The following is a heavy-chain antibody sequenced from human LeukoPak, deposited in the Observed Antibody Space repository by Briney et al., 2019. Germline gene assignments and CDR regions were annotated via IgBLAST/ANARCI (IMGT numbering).Heavy chain of an antibody. CDR2: ISGSSSYI. CDR3: ANPDDGDWGV. CDR1: GFTFSSYI. D-gene: IGHD4-17*01. V-gene: IGHV3-21*06. Sequence: GGSLRLSCAASGFTFSSYIMNWVRQAQGKGLEWVSSISGSSSYIYYTDSVKGRFTISRDNAKNSLYLQMNSLRAEDTAVYYCANPDDGDWGVGGQGTLVTVSS. J-gene: IGHJ4*02.